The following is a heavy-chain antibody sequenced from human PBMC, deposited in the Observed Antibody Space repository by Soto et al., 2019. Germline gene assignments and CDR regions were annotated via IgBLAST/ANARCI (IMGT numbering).Heavy chain of an antibody. CDR1: GYSFTRYG. Sequence: QVQLVQSGAEVKKPGASVKVSCKASGYSFTRYGISWVRQAPGQGREWMGWISGYNANTNYPENLQGRVTMTTDTSTSTAYMEVRNLISDDTAVYYCARMGDVPYYDYGLDVWGQGTTVTVSS. CDR3: ARMGDVPYYDYGLDV. CDR2: ISGYNANT. D-gene: IGHD3-16*01. V-gene: IGHV1-18*01. J-gene: IGHJ6*02.